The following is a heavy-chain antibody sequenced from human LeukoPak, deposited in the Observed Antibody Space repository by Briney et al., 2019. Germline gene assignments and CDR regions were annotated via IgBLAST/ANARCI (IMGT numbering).Heavy chain of an antibody. V-gene: IGHV3-74*03. Sequence: QPGGSLRLSCAASGFIYSNYWMHWVRQAPGKGLVWVSRVTNDGSSTTYADSVKGRFTISRDNAKNTLYLQTNSLRAEDTAVYYCAKGGLRVTDYWGQGTLVTVSS. CDR3: AKGGLRVTDY. CDR2: VTNDGSST. D-gene: IGHD5/OR15-5a*01. J-gene: IGHJ4*02. CDR1: GFIYSNYW.